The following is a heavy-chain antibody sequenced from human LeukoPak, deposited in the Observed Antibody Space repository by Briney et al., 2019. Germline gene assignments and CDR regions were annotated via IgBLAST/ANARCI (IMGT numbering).Heavy chain of an antibody. CDR3: AREAPHHRMELPPDY. CDR1: GGSISSGSYY. CDR2: IYTSGST. V-gene: IGHV4-61*02. Sequence: SQTLSLTCTVSGGSISSGSYYWSWSRQPDGKGLEWIGRIYTSGSTNYNPSLKSRVTISVDASKNQFSLKLSSVTAADTAVYYCAREAPHHRMELPPDYWGQGTLVTVSS. J-gene: IGHJ4*02. D-gene: IGHD1-26*01.